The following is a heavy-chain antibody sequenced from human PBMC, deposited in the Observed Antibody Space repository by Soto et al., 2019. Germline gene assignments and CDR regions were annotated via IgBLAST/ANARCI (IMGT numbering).Heavy chain of an antibody. V-gene: IGHV3-30-3*01. CDR3: ARDKRVVTATPRNYYYGMDV. J-gene: IGHJ6*02. CDR2: ISYDGSNK. D-gene: IGHD2-21*02. CDR1: VFTFISYA. Sequence: PGWSLRLSCASSVFTFISYAMHWVRQAPGKGLEWVAVISYDGSNKYYADSVKGRFTTSRDNSKNTLYLQMNSLRAEDTAVYYCARDKRVVTATPRNYYYGMDVWGQGTTVTVSS.